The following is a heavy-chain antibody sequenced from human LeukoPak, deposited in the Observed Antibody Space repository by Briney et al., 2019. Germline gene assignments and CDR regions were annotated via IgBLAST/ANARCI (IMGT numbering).Heavy chain of an antibody. V-gene: IGHV3-11*01. D-gene: IGHD5-24*01. CDR2: ISSSGSTI. J-gene: IGHJ4*02. CDR1: GFTFSDYY. CDR3: AREGMATISLSFGY. Sequence: SGGSLRLSCAASGFTFSDYYMSWIRQAPGKGLEWVSYISSSGSTIYYADSVKGRFTISRDNAKNSLYLQMNSLRAEDTAVYYCAREGMATISLSFGYWGQGTLVTVSS.